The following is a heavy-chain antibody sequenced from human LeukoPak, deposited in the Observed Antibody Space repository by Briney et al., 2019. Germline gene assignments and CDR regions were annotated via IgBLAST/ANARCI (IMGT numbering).Heavy chain of an antibody. D-gene: IGHD4-11*01. CDR2: ISYDGVNK. J-gene: IGHJ6*02. Sequence: GKSLRLSCAASGFTFSNYGMHWVRQAPGKGLEWVALISYDGVNKYYADSVKGRFTISRDNSKNTLYLRMNSLRVEDTALYYCAKLQELVTYYYYYGLDVWGQGTTVTVSS. V-gene: IGHV3-30*18. CDR1: GFTFSNYG. CDR3: AKLQELVTYYYYYGLDV.